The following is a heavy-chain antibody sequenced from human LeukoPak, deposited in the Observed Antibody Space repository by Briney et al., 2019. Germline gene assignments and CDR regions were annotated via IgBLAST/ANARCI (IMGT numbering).Heavy chain of an antibody. CDR3: ARSTRLLIAPDY. J-gene: IGHJ4*02. Sequence: GGSLRLSCAASGFTVSSNYMSWVRQAPGKGLEWVSVIYSGGSTYYADSVKGRFTISRDNAKNSLYLQMNSLRAEDTAVYYCARSTRLLIAPDYWGQGTLVTVSS. D-gene: IGHD2-21*02. V-gene: IGHV3-66*01. CDR2: IYSGGST. CDR1: GFTVSSNY.